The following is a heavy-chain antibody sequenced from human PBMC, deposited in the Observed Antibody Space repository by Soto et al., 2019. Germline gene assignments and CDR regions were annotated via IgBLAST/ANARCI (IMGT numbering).Heavy chain of an antibody. J-gene: IGHJ6*02. CDR3: AREPLVVVPAAIEDYYYYGMDG. V-gene: IGHV1-8*01. D-gene: IGHD2-2*02. CDR2: MNPNSGNT. CDR1: GYTFTSYD. Sequence: QVQLVQSGAEVKKPGASVKVSCKASGYTFTSYDINWVRQATGQGLEWMGWMNPNSGNTGYAQKFQGRVTMTRNTSISTAYMELSSLRSEDTAVYYCAREPLVVVPAAIEDYYYYGMDGWGQGTTVTVSS.